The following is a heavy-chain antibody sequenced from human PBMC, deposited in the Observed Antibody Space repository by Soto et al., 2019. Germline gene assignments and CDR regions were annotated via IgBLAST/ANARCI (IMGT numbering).Heavy chain of an antibody. D-gene: IGHD2-21*01. J-gene: IGHJ6*03. CDR1: GGSISSSSYY. Sequence: SETLSLTCTVSGGSISSSSYYWGWIRQPPGKGLEWIGSIYYSGSTYYNPSLKSRVTISVDTSKNQFSLKLSSVTAADTAVYYCAKGVVPFYYMDVWGKGTTVTVSS. CDR3: AKGVVPFYYMDV. CDR2: IYYSGST. V-gene: IGHV4-39*01.